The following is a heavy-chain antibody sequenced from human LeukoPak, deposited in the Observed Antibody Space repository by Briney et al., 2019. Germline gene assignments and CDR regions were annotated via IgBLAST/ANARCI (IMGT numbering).Heavy chain of an antibody. CDR1: GFTFSDDW. CDR2: IKYDGHEE. D-gene: IGHD6-13*01. J-gene: IGHJ4*02. Sequence: GGSLRLSCAASGFTFSDDWMSWMRQAPGKGLEWVANIKYDGHEEYYVDSVKGRFTISRDNAKNSLYLQLNSLRVEDTAVYYCKSGGAAPGSFDNWGQGTLVTVSP. V-gene: IGHV3-7*01. CDR3: KSGGAAPGSFDN.